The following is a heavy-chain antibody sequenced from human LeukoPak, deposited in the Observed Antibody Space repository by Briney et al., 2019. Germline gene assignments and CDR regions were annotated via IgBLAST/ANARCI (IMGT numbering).Heavy chain of an antibody. D-gene: IGHD2-21*02. CDR2: INSDGSST. CDR3: ARDPRYCGGDCYTFDY. Sequence: GGSLRLSCAASGFIFSRYWMNWVRQAPGKGPVWVSRINSDGSSTSYADSVKGRFTISRDNAKNTLYLQMNSLKAEDTAVYYCARDPRYCGGDCYTFDYWGQGTLVSVSS. J-gene: IGHJ4*02. V-gene: IGHV3-74*01. CDR1: GFIFSRYW.